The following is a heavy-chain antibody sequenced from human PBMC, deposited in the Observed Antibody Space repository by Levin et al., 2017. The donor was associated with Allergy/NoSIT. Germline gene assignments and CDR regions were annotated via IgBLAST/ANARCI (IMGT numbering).Heavy chain of an antibody. J-gene: IGHJ4*02. Sequence: PGGSLRLSCTASGFTFGDYAMTWFRQAPGKGLEWVGFIRSKAYGGTTEYAASVKGRFTISRDDSQSIAYLQMNSLKAEDTAVYYCTRDDFRPWEYFDYWGQGTLVTVSS. CDR3: TRDDFRPWEYFDY. CDR2: IRSKAYGGTT. D-gene: IGHD1-26*01. CDR1: GFTFGDYA. V-gene: IGHV3-49*03.